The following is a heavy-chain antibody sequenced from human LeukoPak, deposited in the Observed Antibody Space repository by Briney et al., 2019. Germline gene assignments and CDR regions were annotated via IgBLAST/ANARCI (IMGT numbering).Heavy chain of an antibody. CDR3: ARVLGVGYYYYMDV. J-gene: IGHJ6*03. D-gene: IGHD7-27*01. V-gene: IGHV4-59*01. Sequence: SETLSLTCTVSGGSISSYYWSWIRQPPGTGLEWIGYIYYSGSTNYNPSLKSRVTISVDTSKSQFSLKLSSVTAADTAVYYCARVLGVGYYYYMDVWGKGTTVTVSS. CDR2: IYYSGST. CDR1: GGSISSYY.